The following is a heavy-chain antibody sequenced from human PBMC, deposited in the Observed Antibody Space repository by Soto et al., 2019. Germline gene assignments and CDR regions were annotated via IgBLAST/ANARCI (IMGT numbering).Heavy chain of an antibody. CDR1: GGSFSGYY. CDR2: INHRGST. D-gene: IGHD2-2*01. CDR3: ARDGFCTSTTCRVGNWFDP. Sequence: QVQLQQWGAGLLKPSETLSLTCVVYGGSFSGYYWSCIRQSPGKGLEWIGGINHRGSTNYNPSLASRVTISVDTSKNQFSLKLPSVTAADTAMYYCARDGFCTSTTCRVGNWFDPWGQGTLVTVSS. V-gene: IGHV4-34*01. J-gene: IGHJ5*02.